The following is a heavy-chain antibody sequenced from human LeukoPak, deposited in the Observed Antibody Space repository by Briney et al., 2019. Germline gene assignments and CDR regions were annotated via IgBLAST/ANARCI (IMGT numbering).Heavy chain of an antibody. J-gene: IGHJ3*02. V-gene: IGHV4-30-4*01. CDR3: ARAVGFGELYATRDAFDI. D-gene: IGHD3-10*01. Sequence: SETLSLTCTVSGGSISSGDYYWSWIRQPPGKGLEWIGYIYYSGSTYYNPSLKSRVTISVDTSKNQFSLKLSSVTAADTAVYYCARAVGFGELYATRDAFDIWGQGTMVTVSS. CDR1: GGSISSGDYY. CDR2: IYYSGST.